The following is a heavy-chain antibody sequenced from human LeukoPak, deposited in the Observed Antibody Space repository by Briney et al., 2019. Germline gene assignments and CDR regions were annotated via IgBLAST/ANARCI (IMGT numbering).Heavy chain of an antibody. J-gene: IGHJ4*02. CDR2: IRYDGSNK. D-gene: IGHD4-23*01. CDR1: GFTFSSYG. V-gene: IGHV3-30*02. CDR3: AKDPHGGNSSNLYYFDY. Sequence: GGSLRLSCAASGFTFSSYGMHWVRQAPGKGLEWVAFIRYDGSNKYYADSVKGRFTISRDNSKNTLYLQMNSLRAEDTAVYYCAKDPHGGNSSNLYYFDYWGQGTLVTVSS.